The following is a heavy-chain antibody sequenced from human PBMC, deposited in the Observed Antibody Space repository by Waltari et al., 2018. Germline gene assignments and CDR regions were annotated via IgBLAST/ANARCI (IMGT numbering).Heavy chain of an antibody. CDR3: ARDPDFWSGSDAFDI. Sequence: EVQLLESGGGLVQPGGSLRLSCAASGFTFSSYAMSWVRQAPGKGVKWVSVISSGGSSTYDADSVKGRFTISRDNSKNTLYLQMNSLRAEDTAVYYCARDPDFWSGSDAFDIWGQGTMVTVSS. CDR1: GFTFSSYA. CDR2: ISSGGSST. J-gene: IGHJ3*02. D-gene: IGHD3-3*01. V-gene: IGHV3-23*03.